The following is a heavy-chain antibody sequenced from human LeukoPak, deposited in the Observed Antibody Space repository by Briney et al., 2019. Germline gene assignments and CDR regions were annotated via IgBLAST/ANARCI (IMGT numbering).Heavy chain of an antibody. D-gene: IGHD2-15*01. V-gene: IGHV3-30*04. CDR2: ISYDGSNK. CDR1: GFTFGDYA. CDR3: AKDRELLPDY. Sequence: GGSLRLSCTASGFTFGDYAMSWVRQAPGKGLEWVAVISYDGSNKYYADSVKGRFTISRDNSKNTLYLQMNSLRAEDTAVYYCAKDRELLPDYWGQGTLVTVSS. J-gene: IGHJ4*02.